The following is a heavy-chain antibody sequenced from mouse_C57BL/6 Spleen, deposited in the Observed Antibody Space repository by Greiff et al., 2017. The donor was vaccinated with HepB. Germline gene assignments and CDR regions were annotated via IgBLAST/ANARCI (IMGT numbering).Heavy chain of an antibody. CDR3: AREDSSGPPFDY. CDR2: IYPGSGST. Sequence: VQLQQPGAELVKPGASVKMSCKASGYTFTSYWITWVKQRPGQGLEWIGDIYPGSGSTNYNEKFKSKATLTVDTSSSTAYMQLSSLTSEDSAVYYCAREDSSGPPFDYWGQGTTLTVSS. V-gene: IGHV1-55*01. J-gene: IGHJ2*01. CDR1: GYTFTSYW. D-gene: IGHD3-2*02.